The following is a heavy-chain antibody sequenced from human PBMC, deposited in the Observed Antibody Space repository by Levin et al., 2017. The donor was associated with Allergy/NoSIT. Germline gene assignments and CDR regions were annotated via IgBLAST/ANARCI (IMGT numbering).Heavy chain of an antibody. V-gene: IGHV3-49*03. Sequence: GGSLRLSCTASGFTFGDYAMSWFRQAPGKGLEWVGFIRSKAYGGTTEYAASVKGRFTISRDDSKGIAYLQMNSLKTEDTAVYYCTRTPQASVDPDYYYDYGMDVWGQGTTVTVSS. CDR2: IRSKAYGGTT. J-gene: IGHJ6*02. CDR3: TRTPQASVDPDYYYDYGMDV. CDR1: GFTFGDYA.